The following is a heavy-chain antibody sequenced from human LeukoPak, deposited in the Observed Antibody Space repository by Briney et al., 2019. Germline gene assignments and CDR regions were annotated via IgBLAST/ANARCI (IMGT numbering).Heavy chain of an antibody. J-gene: IGHJ4*02. D-gene: IGHD2-15*01. CDR2: SYYSGST. Sequence: PVTLSLTCTVSGGSVSSGSYYWSWIRQPPGKGMEWIQKSYYSGSTNYNPSLKSPVTIHVDTSKNQFSLKLTSVTAADTAVYFCAREGVRYCTDTTCYSGPKVNYWGQGTLVTASS. CDR3: AREGVRYCTDTTCYSGPKVNY. V-gene: IGHV4-61*01. CDR1: GGSVSSGSYY.